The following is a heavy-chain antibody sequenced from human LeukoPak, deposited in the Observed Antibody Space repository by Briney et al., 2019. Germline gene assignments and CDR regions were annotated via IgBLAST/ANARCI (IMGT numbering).Heavy chain of an antibody. CDR1: GFTLSSYE. CDR3: AREGALTVTKDAFDI. J-gene: IGHJ3*02. Sequence: AGGSLRLSCAASGFTLSSYEMNWVRQVPGKGLEWVSYISSSGSTIYYAGSVKGRFTSSRDNAKNSLYLQMNSLRAEDTAVYYCAREGALTVTKDAFDIWGQGTMVTVSS. CDR2: ISSSGSTI. D-gene: IGHD4-17*01. V-gene: IGHV3-48*03.